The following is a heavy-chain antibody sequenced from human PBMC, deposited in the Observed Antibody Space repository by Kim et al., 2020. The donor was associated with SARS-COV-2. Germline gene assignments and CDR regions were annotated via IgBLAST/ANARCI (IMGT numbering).Heavy chain of an antibody. CDR3: ARDYYYMDV. Sequence: GNTKYSQKFQGSVTITRDTSASTAYMELSSLRSEDTAVYYCARDYYYMDVWGKGTTVTVSS. J-gene: IGHJ6*03. V-gene: IGHV1-3*01. CDR2: GNT.